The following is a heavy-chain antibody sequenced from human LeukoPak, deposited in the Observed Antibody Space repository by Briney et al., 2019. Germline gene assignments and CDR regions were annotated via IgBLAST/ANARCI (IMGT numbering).Heavy chain of an antibody. CDR1: GFTFSSYA. CDR3: TTDTWYSAGH. D-gene: IGHD2-15*01. V-gene: IGHV3-30-3*01. J-gene: IGHJ4*02. CDR2: ISYDGSNK. Sequence: GGSLRLSCAASGFTFSSYAMHWVRQAPGKGLEWVAVISYDGSNKYYADSVKGRFTISRDNAKNSLFLQMNSLRAEDTAIYYCTTDTWYSAGHWGQGTLVTVSS.